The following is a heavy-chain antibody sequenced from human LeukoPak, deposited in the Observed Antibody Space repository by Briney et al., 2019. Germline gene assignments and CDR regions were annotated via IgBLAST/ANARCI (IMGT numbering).Heavy chain of an antibody. CDR3: AKDLSWSFDY. Sequence: GGSLRLSRGASGFTLSSCGMHWGRPGPGKGVGWVALISYDGSEIYYADSVKGRFTISRDNSKNTVYLQMNSLRAEDTAVYYCAKDLSWSFDYWGQGTLVTVSS. CDR2: ISYDGSEI. CDR1: GFTLSSCG. V-gene: IGHV3-30*18. D-gene: IGHD6-13*01. J-gene: IGHJ4*02.